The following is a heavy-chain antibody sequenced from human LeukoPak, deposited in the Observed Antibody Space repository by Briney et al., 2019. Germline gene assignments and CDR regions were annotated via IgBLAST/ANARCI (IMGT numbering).Heavy chain of an antibody. V-gene: IGHV3-48*01. D-gene: IGHD1-1*01. J-gene: IGHJ5*02. CDR1: GFTFSTYS. CDR2: IGITGSTR. Sequence: GGSLRLSCVASGFTFSTYSMNWVRQAPGKGLEWVSYIGITGSTRYYADSVKGRFTISRDNAKNSLYLQMNSLRAEDTAVYYCASFDRYTWGQGTLVTVSS. CDR3: ASFDRYT.